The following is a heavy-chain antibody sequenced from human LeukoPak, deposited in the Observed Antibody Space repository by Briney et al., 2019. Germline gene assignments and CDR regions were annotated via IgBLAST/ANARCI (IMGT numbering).Heavy chain of an antibody. CDR2: IYHSGST. Sequence: SETLSLTCAMSGYSISSGYYWGWVRQPPGKGLEWIGIIYHSGSTYLNPSLKSRVTISVDTSKNHLSLKVSTVTAADTAVYYCARLGARNAFDIWGQGTVVTVSS. J-gene: IGHJ3*02. CDR3: ARLGARNAFDI. V-gene: IGHV4-38-2*01. CDR1: GYSISSGYY.